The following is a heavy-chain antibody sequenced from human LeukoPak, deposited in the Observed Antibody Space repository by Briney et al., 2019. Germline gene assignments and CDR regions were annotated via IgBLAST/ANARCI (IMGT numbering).Heavy chain of an antibody. Sequence: GGSLRLSCAASGFTFSSFEMNWVRQAPGKGLEWLSYISSSGGTIYYADSVKGRFTSSRDNAPNSLYLQMNSLRAEDTAIYYCARYYFGAGDTWGQGVLVTVSS. J-gene: IGHJ5*02. CDR3: ARYYFGAGDT. V-gene: IGHV3-48*03. CDR1: GFTFSSFE. D-gene: IGHD3-10*01. CDR2: ISSSGGTI.